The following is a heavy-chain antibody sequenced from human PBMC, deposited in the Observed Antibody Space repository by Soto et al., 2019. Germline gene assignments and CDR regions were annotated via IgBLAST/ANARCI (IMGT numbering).Heavy chain of an antibody. Sequence: QVQLVESGGGVVQPGRSLRLSCAASGFTFSSYGMHWVRQAPGKGLEWVAVIWYDGSNKYYADSVKGRFTISRDNSKNTLYLQMNSLRAEDTAVYYCARDWGYGGNSRPLDYWGQGTLVTVSS. J-gene: IGHJ4*02. D-gene: IGHD2-21*02. CDR1: GFTFSSYG. CDR3: ARDWGYGGNSRPLDY. V-gene: IGHV3-33*01. CDR2: IWYDGSNK.